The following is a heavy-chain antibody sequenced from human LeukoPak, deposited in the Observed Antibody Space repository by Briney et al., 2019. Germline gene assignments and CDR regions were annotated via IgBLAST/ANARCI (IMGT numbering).Heavy chain of an antibody. V-gene: IGHV4-59*01. CDR2: IYSSGST. CDR3: TRANRHCSGGSCYPSWFDP. D-gene: IGHD2-15*01. CDR1: GGSINGYY. J-gene: IGHJ5*02. Sequence: SETLSLTCIVSGGSINGYYWSWIRQPPGKGLEWIGYIYSSGSTNYNPSLKSRVTISVDTSKNQFSLKLSSVTAANTAMYYWTRANRHCSGGSCYPSWFDPWGQGTLVTVSS.